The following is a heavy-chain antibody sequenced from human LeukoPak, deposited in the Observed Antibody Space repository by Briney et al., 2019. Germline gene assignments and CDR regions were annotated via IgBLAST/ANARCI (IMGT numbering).Heavy chain of an antibody. Sequence: ASVTVSCKASGYTFTGYYMHWVRQAPGQGLEWMGWINPNSGGTNYAQKFQGRVTMTRDTSISTAYMELSRLRSDDTAVYYCARRGYCSSTSCFYWGDYYYYMDVWGKGTTVTISS. CDR3: ARRGYCSSTSCFYWGDYYYYMDV. J-gene: IGHJ6*03. D-gene: IGHD2-2*01. CDR2: INPNSGGT. V-gene: IGHV1-2*02. CDR1: GYTFTGYY.